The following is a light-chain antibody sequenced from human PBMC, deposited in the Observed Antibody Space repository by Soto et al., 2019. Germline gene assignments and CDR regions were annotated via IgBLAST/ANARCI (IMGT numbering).Light chain of an antibody. CDR2: GAS. CDR3: QQYGSSPLIT. CDR1: QSVSSSY. Sequence: EIVLTQSPGTRSLSPGERATLSCRASQSVSSSYLAWYQQKPGQAPRLLIYGASSRANGIPDRFSGSGSGTDFTLTISRLEPEDFAVYYCQQYGSSPLITFGQGTRLEIK. J-gene: IGKJ5*01. V-gene: IGKV3-20*01.